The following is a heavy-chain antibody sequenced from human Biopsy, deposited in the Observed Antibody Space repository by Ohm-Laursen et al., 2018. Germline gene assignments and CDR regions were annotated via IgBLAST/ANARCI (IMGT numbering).Heavy chain of an antibody. Sequence: SLRLSCTASGFTFDSYAMTWVRQAPGRGLECVSVISGSGAYTYYADSVKGRFTISRDNSKNTLYLQMNSLRVEDTAVYYCAKDRDLNLLAWFDPWGQGTLVTVSS. V-gene: IGHV3-23*01. CDR2: ISGSGAYT. J-gene: IGHJ5*01. D-gene: IGHD2-8*02. CDR3: AKDRDLNLLAWFDP. CDR1: GFTFDSYA.